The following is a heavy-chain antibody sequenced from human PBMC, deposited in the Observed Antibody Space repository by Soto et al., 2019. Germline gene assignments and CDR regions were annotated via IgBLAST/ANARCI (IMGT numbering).Heavy chain of an antibody. CDR3: YSGSTNYNPSLKSRVTISVDTSKNQFSLKLCSVTAADTAVYYCARVGHDILTGYQGENYYYYYMDV. D-gene: IGHD1-26*01. CDR2: IDKSAESA. J-gene: IGHJ6*03. CDR1: EFTFSSYA. V-gene: IGHV3-23*01. Sequence: GGSLRLSCAASEFTFSSYAMSWVRQAPGKGLEWVSGIDKSAESAFYADSVKGRFTISRDNSKNTLYLQMNSLRVEDTAVYYYYSGSTNYNPSLKSRVTISVDTSKNQFSLKLCSVTAADTAVYYCARVGHDILTGYQGENYYYYYMDVWGKGTTVTVSS.